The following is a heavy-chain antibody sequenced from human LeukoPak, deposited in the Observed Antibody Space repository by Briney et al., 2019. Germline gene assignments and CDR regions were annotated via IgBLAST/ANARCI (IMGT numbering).Heavy chain of an antibody. D-gene: IGHD3-10*01. CDR3: ANWPPSWFGESDYYMDV. V-gene: IGHV3-23*01. CDR1: GFTLSSYA. J-gene: IGHJ6*03. Sequence: GGSLRLSCVASGFTLSSYAVSWVRQAPGKGLQWVSSLGISGTYTWYAGSVKGRFTISRDNSKNTLYLQMNSLRAEDTAVYYCANWPPSWFGESDYYMDVWGKGTTVTISS. CDR2: LGISGTYT.